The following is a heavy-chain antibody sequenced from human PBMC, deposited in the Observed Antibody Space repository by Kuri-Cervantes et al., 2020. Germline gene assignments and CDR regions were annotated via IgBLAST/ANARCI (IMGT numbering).Heavy chain of an antibody. J-gene: IGHJ4*02. CDR2: INWNSGSI. CDR3: AKSPSSGWFADH. Sequence: SLKISCAASGFTFDDYAMHWVRQAPGKGLEWVSGINWNSGSIGYADSVKGRFTVSRDNAKNSLYLQMNSLRADDTAVYYCAKSPSSGWFADHWGQGTLVTVSS. V-gene: IGHV3-9*01. D-gene: IGHD6-19*01. CDR1: GFTFDDYA.